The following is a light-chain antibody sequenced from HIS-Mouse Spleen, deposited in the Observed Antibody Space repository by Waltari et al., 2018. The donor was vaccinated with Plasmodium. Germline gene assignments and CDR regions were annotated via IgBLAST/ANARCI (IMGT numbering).Light chain of an antibody. V-gene: IGKV3-11*01. CDR3: QQRSNWPRVLT. CDR2: DAS. J-gene: IGKJ4*01. Sequence: EIVLTQSPATLSLSPGERATLSCRASQSVTSNLACYQQKPGQAPRLLIYDASNRATGIPARFSGSGSGTDFTLTISSLEPEDFAVYYCQQRSNWPRVLTFGGGTKVEIK. CDR1: QSVTSN.